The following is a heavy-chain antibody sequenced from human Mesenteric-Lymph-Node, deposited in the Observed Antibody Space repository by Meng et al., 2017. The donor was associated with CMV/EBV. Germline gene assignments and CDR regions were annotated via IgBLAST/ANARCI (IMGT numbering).Heavy chain of an antibody. CDR2: IYYSGST. CDR3: ARSFRSFLIAAWFDP. J-gene: IGHJ5*02. V-gene: IGHV4-39*01. CDR1: GGSISSSSYY. D-gene: IGHD6-13*01. Sequence: SETLSLTCTVSGGSISSSSYYWGWIRQPPGKGLEWIGSIYYSGSTYYNPSLKSRVTISVDTSKNQFSLKLSSVTAADTAVYYCARSFRSFLIAAWFDPWGQGTLVTVSS.